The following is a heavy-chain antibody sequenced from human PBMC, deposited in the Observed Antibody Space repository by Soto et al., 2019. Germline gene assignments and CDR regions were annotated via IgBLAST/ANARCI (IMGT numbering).Heavy chain of an antibody. CDR1: GGSISSYY. CDR2: IYYSGST. V-gene: IGHV4-59*01. J-gene: IGHJ3*02. D-gene: IGHD3-22*01. Sequence: PSETLSLTCTVSGGSISSYYWSWIRQPPGKGLEWIGYIYYSGSTNYNPSLKSRVTISVDTSKNQFSLKLSSVTAADTAVYYCASDYYDSSGPVAFDIWGQGSMVTVSS. CDR3: ASDYYDSSGPVAFDI.